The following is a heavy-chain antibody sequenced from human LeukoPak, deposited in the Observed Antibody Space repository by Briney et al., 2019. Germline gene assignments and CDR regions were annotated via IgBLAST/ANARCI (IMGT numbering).Heavy chain of an antibody. V-gene: IGHV3-30-3*01. CDR2: ISYDGSNK. Sequence: PGGSLRLSCAASGFTFSSYAMHWVRQAPGKGLEWVAVISYDGSNKYYADSVKGRLTISRDNSKNTLYLQMNSLRAEDTAVYYCASSIVGAILDPWGQGTLVTVSS. J-gene: IGHJ5*02. CDR3: ASSIVGAILDP. D-gene: IGHD1-26*01. CDR1: GFTFSSYA.